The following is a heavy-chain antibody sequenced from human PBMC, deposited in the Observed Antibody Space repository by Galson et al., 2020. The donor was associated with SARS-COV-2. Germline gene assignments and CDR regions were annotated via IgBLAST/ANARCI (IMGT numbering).Heavy chain of an antibody. D-gene: IGHD2-2*01. CDR2: INHRGST. V-gene: IGHV4-34*01. J-gene: IGHJ6*03. Sequence: SETLSLTCAVYGGSFKNYYWTWIRQSPGKGLQWIGEINHRGSTNYDPSLQGRVAMSVATSKNQFSLRLSSVTAAATAVYYCVRGAEARRIIVVVPYYYTYMDVWGGGTAVTVSS. CDR1: GGSFKNYY. CDR3: VRGAEARRIIVVVPYYYTYMDV.